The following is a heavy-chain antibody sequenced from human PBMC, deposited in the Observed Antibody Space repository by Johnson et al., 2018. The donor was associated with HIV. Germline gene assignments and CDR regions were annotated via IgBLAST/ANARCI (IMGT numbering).Heavy chain of an antibody. Sequence: VQLVESGGGLVQPGGSLTLSCGASGFSVSNTYMNWVRQAPGKGLECVGFIRSKAYGGTTEYAASVKGRFTISRDNSKNTLYLQMNSLRADDTAVYYCARGTPWDAFDIWGQGKMVTVSS. V-gene: IGHV3-71*02. CDR1: GFSVSNTY. CDR2: IRSKAYGGTT. J-gene: IGHJ3*02. CDR3: ARGTPWDAFDI.